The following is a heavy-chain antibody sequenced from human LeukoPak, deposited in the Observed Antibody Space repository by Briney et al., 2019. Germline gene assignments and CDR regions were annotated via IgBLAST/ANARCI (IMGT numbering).Heavy chain of an antibody. J-gene: IGHJ4*02. D-gene: IGHD4/OR15-4a*01. CDR3: ARDGAFRPFDY. CDR2: IYYSGST. CDR1: GGSISSSSYY. V-gene: IGHV4-39*07. Sequence: KTSETLSLTCTVSGGSISSSSYYWGWIRQPPGKGLEWIGSIYYSGSTYYNPSLKSRVTISVDTSKNQFSLKLSSVTAADTAVYYCARDGAFRPFDYWGQGTLVTVSS.